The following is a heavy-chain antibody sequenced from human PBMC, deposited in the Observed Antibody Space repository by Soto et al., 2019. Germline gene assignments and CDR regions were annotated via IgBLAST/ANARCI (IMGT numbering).Heavy chain of an antibody. J-gene: IGHJ5*02. CDR3: AKDPTYYDILTGLFEAPMAHWFDP. Sequence: PGGSLRLSCAASGFTFSSYAMSWVRQAPGKGLEWVSAISGSGGSTYYADSVKGRFTISRDNSKNTLYLQMNSLRAEDTAVYYCAKDPTYYDILTGLFEAPMAHWFDPWGQGTLVTVSS. D-gene: IGHD3-9*01. V-gene: IGHV3-23*01. CDR2: ISGSGGST. CDR1: GFTFSSYA.